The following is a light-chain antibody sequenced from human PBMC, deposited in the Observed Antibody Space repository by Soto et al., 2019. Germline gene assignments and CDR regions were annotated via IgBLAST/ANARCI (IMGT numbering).Light chain of an antibody. J-gene: IGLJ1*01. CDR1: SSDVGGYNY. CDR3: CSYAGSSTYV. CDR2: EDS. Sequence: QSALTQPASVSGSPGQSIPISCTGTSSDVGGYNYVSWYQQHPGKAPKLMIYEDSKRPSGVSNRFSGSKSGNTASLTISGLQAEDDADYYCCSYAGSSTYVFGTGTKVTVL. V-gene: IGLV2-23*01.